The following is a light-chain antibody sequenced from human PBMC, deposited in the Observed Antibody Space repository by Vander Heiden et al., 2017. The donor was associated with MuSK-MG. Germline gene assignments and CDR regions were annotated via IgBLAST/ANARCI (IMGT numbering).Light chain of an antibody. Sequence: GDRVTITCRASQSISSWLAWYQQKPGKAPKLLIYDASSLESGAPARFSGSGSGTEFTLTISSLQAEDFATYYCQQYYSYSGTFGQGTKVEIK. CDR1: QSISSW. J-gene: IGKJ1*01. V-gene: IGKV1-5*01. CDR2: DAS. CDR3: QQYYSYSGT.